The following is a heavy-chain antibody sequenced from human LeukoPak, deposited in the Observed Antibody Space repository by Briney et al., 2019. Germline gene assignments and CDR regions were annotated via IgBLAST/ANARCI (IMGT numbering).Heavy chain of an antibody. CDR3: TCHSGWSGPSE. CDR2: IFHSGST. V-gene: IGHV4-4*02. CDR1: GRSISSSW. Sequence: SGTLSLTCAVSGRSISSSWWSWVRQPPGKGLEWIGEIFHSGSTNYNPSLKSRVTISVDKSKNHFSLELTSVTAADTAVYYCTCHSGWSGPSEWGQGTLVIVSS. D-gene: IGHD6-19*01. J-gene: IGHJ4*02.